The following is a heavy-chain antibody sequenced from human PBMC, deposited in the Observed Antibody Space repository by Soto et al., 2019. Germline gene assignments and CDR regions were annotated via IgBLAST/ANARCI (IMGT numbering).Heavy chain of an antibody. V-gene: IGHV4-59*01. CDR3: ARSPVDYGMDV. J-gene: IGHJ6*02. Sequence: TSETLSLTCTVSGGSISSYYWSWIRQPPGKGLEWIGYIYYSGSTNYNPSLKSRVTISVDTSKNQFSLKLSSVAAADTAVYYCARSPVDYGMDVWGQGTTVTVSS. CDR2: IYYSGST. CDR1: GGSISSYY.